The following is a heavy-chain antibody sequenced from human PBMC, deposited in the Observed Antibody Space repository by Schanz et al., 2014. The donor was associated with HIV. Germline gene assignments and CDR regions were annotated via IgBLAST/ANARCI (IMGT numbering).Heavy chain of an antibody. Sequence: QEQLVQSGAAVRKPGSSVTVSCKTSGGTFNNYALNWVRQAPGQGLEWMGGIIPVFGTANYAQKFQGRVTINADQSTTTVYMYLSSLRSDDTAVYYCARDDSYGLFDYWGQGTMVIVSS. D-gene: IGHD5-18*01. J-gene: IGHJ4*02. CDR3: ARDDSYGLFDY. V-gene: IGHV1-69*01. CDR1: GGTFNNYA. CDR2: IIPVFGTA.